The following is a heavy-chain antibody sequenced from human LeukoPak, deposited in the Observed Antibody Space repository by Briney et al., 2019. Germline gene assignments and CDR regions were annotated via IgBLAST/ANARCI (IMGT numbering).Heavy chain of an antibody. D-gene: IGHD2-8*02. CDR3: ARELVVGPAEYFQH. J-gene: IGHJ1*01. CDR2: TNQDGSEK. CDR1: GFIFSSFW. Sequence: PGGPLRLSCAASGFIFSSFWMSCVRQAPGEGLECVANTNQDGSEKYYLQSVRGRFTIPRDNAKNSLYLQMTSLRAEDTAVYYCARELVVGPAEYFQHWGQGTLVTVSS. V-gene: IGHV3-7*01.